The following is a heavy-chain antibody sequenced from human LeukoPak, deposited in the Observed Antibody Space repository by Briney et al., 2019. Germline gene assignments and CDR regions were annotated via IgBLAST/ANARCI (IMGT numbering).Heavy chain of an antibody. CDR3: ARRLRLIDNWFDP. J-gene: IGHJ5*02. Sequence: ASVKVSRKASGGTFSSYAISWVRQAPGQGLEWMGGIIPIFGTANYAQKFQGRVTITADGSTSTAYMELSSLRSEDTAVYYCARRLRLIDNWFDPWGQGTLVTVSS. V-gene: IGHV1-69*13. CDR1: GGTFSSYA. D-gene: IGHD5-12*01. CDR2: IIPIFGTA.